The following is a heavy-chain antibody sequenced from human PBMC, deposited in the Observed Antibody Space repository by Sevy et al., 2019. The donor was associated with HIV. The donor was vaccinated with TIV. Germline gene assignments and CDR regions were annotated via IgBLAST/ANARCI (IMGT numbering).Heavy chain of an antibody. CDR2: ISWNSNKI. V-gene: IGHV3-9*01. J-gene: IGHJ6*02. Sequence: GGSLRLSCAASGFSFGDYAMHWVRQVPGKSPEWVSGISWNSNKIGYADPVKGRFTISRDSARNSVYLQMSSLRPEDTALYYCVKDLGGIETLDYYSYYGMDVWGQGTTVTVSS. CDR1: GFSFGDYA. D-gene: IGHD3-16*01. CDR3: VKDLGGIETLDYYSYYGMDV.